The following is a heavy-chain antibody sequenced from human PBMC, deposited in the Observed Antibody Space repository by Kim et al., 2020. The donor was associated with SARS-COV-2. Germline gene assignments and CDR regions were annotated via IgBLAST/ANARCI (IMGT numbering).Heavy chain of an antibody. CDR3: ARATSGSYYYGMDV. V-gene: IGHV3-30*01. J-gene: IGHJ6*02. D-gene: IGHD3-10*01. Sequence: EDSVKGLFTISRDNSKNTLYLQMNSLRAEDKAVYYCARATSGSYYYGMDVWGQGTTVTVSS.